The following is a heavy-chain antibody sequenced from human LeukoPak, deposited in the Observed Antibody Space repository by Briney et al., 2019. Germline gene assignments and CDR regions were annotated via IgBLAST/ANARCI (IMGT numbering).Heavy chain of an antibody. J-gene: IGHJ3*02. CDR3: AKPLGYCSGGSCYGPDAFDI. D-gene: IGHD2-15*01. CDR2: ISWNSGSI. V-gene: IGHV3-9*01. Sequence: GGSLRLSCAASGFTFDDYAMHWVRQAPGKGLEWVSGISWNSGSIGYADSVKGRSTISRDNAKNSLYLQMNSLRAEDTALYYCAKPLGYCSGGSCYGPDAFDIWGQGTMVTVSS. CDR1: GFTFDDYA.